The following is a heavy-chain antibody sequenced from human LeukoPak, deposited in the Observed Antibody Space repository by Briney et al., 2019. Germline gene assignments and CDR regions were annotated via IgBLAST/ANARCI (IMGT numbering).Heavy chain of an antibody. V-gene: IGHV1-2*02. J-gene: IGHJ4*02. CDR3: ARGALYYDILTGSTPRGYFDY. D-gene: IGHD3-9*01. CDR1: GYTFTGYF. CDR2: INPNSGGT. Sequence: ASVKVSCKASGYTFTGYFMHWVRQAPGQGLEWMGWINPNSGGTNYAQKFQGRVTMTRDTSINTAYMELSRLRSDDTAVYHCARGALYYDILTGSTPRGYFDYWGQGTLVTVSS.